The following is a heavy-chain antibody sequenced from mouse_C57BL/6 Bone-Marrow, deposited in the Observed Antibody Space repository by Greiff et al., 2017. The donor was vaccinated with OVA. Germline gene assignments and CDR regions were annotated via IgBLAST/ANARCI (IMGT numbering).Heavy chain of an antibody. CDR2: INPGSGGT. CDR1: GYAFTNYL. CDR3: ARAGELGRAY. D-gene: IGHD4-1*01. J-gene: IGHJ3*01. Sequence: QVQLKQSGAELVRPGTSVKVSCKASGYAFTNYLIEWVKQRPGQGLEWIGVINPGSGGTNYNEKFKGKATLTADKSSSTAYMQLSSLTSEDSAVYFCARAGELGRAYWGQGTLVTVSA. V-gene: IGHV1-54*01.